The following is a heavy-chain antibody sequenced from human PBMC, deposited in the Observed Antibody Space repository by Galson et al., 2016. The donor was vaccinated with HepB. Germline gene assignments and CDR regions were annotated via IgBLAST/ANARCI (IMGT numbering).Heavy chain of an antibody. CDR3: ARDAPGDGTEIDS. D-gene: IGHD6-19*01. CDR1: GDSVSSNSAA. Sequence: CAISGDSVSSNSAAWNWFRQSPSRGLEWLGRTYYRSRWYNDYAISVKGRITVNPDTSKNQSSLQLTSVTPEDTAVYYCARDAPGDGTEIDSWGQGTLVTVSS. V-gene: IGHV6-1*01. CDR2: TYYRSRWYN. J-gene: IGHJ4*02.